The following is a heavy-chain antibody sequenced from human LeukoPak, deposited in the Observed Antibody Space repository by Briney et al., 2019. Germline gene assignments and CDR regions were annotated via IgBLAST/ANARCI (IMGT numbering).Heavy chain of an antibody. J-gene: IGHJ6*02. CDR2: IIPIFGTA. D-gene: IGHD2-2*01. CDR1: GGTFSSYA. Sequence: GASVKVSCKASGGTFSSYAISWVRQAPGQGLEWMGGIIPIFGTASYAQKFQGRVTITADESTSTAYMEPSSLRSEDTAVYYCARDPIVVVPAASDYYYYGMDVWGQGTTVTVSS. V-gene: IGHV1-69*13. CDR3: ARDPIVVVPAASDYYYYGMDV.